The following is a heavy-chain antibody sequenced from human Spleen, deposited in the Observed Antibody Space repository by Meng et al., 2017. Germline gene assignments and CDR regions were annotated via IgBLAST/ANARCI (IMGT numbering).Heavy chain of an antibody. D-gene: IGHD2-2*01. J-gene: IGHJ5*02. CDR1: GGYISSNY. CDR3: ATTPRGIPAALSWLDP. Sequence: QLQLQASDSRLVKPSQTLCLTCAGSGGYISSNYWSWIRQPPGKGLEWIGYIYYNGSTYYNPSLKSRVVISVDTSKNQVSLDLTSVTAADTAVYYCATTPRGIPAALSWLDPWGQGTLVTVSS. CDR2: IYYNGST. V-gene: IGHV4-59*08.